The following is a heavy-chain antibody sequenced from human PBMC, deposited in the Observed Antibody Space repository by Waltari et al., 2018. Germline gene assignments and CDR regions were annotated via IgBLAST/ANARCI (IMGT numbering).Heavy chain of an antibody. CDR2: INSDGSST. J-gene: IGHJ4*02. CDR1: GFPFSSYW. D-gene: IGHD6-13*01. V-gene: IGHV3-74*01. CDR3: ARVERYSSSWPDY. Sequence: EVQLVESGGGLVQPGGSLSLSCAASGFPFSSYWLHWVRQAPGKGLVWVSRINSDGSSTSYADSVKGRFTISRDNAKNTLYLQMNSLRAEDTAVYYCARVERYSSSWPDYWGQGTLVTVSS.